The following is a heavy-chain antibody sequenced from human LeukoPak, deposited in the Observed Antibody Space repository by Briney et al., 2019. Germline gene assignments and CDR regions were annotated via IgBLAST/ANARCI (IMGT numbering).Heavy chain of an antibody. CDR3: ARIGDSYGYH. CDR2: IYYSGST. CDR1: GGSISSSSYY. J-gene: IGHJ4*02. D-gene: IGHD5-18*01. Sequence: PSETLSLTCTVSGGSISSSSYYWGWIRQPPGKGLEWIGSIYYSGSTYYNPSLKSRVTISVDTSKNQFSLKLSSVTAADTAVYYCARIGDSYGYHWGQGTLVTVSS. V-gene: IGHV4-39*01.